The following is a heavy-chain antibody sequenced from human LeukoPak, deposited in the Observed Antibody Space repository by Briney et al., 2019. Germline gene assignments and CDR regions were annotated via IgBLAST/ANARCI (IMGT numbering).Heavy chain of an antibody. D-gene: IGHD2-15*01. CDR3: ARDKALDCSGGSCSYYYYYYMDV. Sequence: GGSLRLSCAASGFTFSSYEMNWVRQAPGKGLEWVSYISSSGSTIYYAGSVKGRFTISRDNAKNSLYLQMNSLRAEDTAVYYCARDKALDCSGGSCSYYYYYYMDVWGKGTTVTISS. CDR1: GFTFSSYE. J-gene: IGHJ6*03. CDR2: ISSSGSTI. V-gene: IGHV3-48*03.